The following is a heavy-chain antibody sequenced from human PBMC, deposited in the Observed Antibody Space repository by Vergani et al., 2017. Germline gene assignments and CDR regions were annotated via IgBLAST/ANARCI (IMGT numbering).Heavy chain of an antibody. V-gene: IGHV4-59*01. CDR2: IYYSGST. Sequence: QVQLQESGPGLVKPSETLSLTCTVSGGSISSYYWSWIRQPPGKGLEWIGYIYYSGSTNYNPSLKSRVTISVDTSKNQFSLKLNSVTAADTAVYYCARVYYDGSGSYGWFDPWGQGTLVTVSS. CDR1: GGSISSYY. CDR3: ARVYYDGSGSYGWFDP. D-gene: IGHD3-10*01. J-gene: IGHJ5*02.